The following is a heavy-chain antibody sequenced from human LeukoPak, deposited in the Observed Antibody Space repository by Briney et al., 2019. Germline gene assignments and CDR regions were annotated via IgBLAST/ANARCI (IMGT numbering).Heavy chain of an antibody. CDR3: ARAGWDRTPWYFDL. CDR2: INAGNGLT. V-gene: IGHV1-3*01. CDR1: GYTFTSYA. D-gene: IGHD1-26*01. J-gene: IGHJ2*01. Sequence: ASVKVSCKASGYTFTSYAIHWVRQAPGQRLEWLGWINAGNGLTKYSQTLQGRVTITRDTSASTAYMELSSLRSDDTAVYYCARAGWDRTPWYFDLWGRGTLVTVSS.